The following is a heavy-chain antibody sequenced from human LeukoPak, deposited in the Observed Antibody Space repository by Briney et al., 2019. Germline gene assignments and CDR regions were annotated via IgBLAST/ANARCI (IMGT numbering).Heavy chain of an antibody. J-gene: IGHJ4*02. D-gene: IGHD3-22*01. CDR1: GYSFTSYW. Sequence: GESLKISCKGSGYSFTSYWIGWVRPMPGKGLEWMAIIYPGDSDTRYSPSFQGQVTISAGKSISTAYLQWSSLKASDTAMYYCGRSSDSSGYYDYFDYWGQGTLVTVSS. CDR3: GRSSDSSGYYDYFDY. CDR2: IYPGDSDT. V-gene: IGHV5-51*01.